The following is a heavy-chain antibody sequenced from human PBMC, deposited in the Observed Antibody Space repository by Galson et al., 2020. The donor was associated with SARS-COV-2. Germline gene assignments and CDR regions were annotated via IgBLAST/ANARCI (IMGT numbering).Heavy chain of an antibody. CDR3: ARDRAWEYYLDS. CDR1: GFIYSHYW. D-gene: IGHD1-26*01. CDR2: INQDGSEK. Sequence: GGSLRLSCAGSGFIYSHYWMSWVRQAPGKGLEWVANINQDGSEKYYVDSVKGRFTISRDNAKNSVYLQINSLRAEDTAVYYCARDRAWEYYLDSWGQGTRVTVSS. J-gene: IGHJ4*02. V-gene: IGHV3-7*01.